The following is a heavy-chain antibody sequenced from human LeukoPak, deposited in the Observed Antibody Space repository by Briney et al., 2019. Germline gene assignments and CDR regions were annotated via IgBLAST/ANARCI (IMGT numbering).Heavy chain of an antibody. J-gene: IGHJ5*02. V-gene: IGHV4-34*01. CDR1: GGSFSGYY. CDR2: INHSGST. Sequence: SETLSLTCAVYGGSFSGYYWSWIRQPPGKGLEWIGEINHSGSTNYNPSLKSRVTISVDTSKNQFSLKLRSVTAADTAVYYCSRFLIQLWLGVRWFDPWGQGTLVTVSS. D-gene: IGHD5-18*01. CDR3: SRFLIQLWLGVRWFDP.